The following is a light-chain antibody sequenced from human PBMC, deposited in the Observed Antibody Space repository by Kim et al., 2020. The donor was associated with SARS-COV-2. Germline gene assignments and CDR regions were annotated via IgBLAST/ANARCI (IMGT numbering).Light chain of an antibody. CDR3: QQYYGTPYT. J-gene: IGKJ2*01. V-gene: IGKV4-1*01. CDR1: QTILYSSNKKNY. Sequence: DIVMTQSPESLAVSLGERATINCKSSQTILYSSNKKNYLSWYQQKPGQPPKLLIYWASTRASGVPDRFRGSGSGTDFTLTISSLQSEDVAVYYCQQYYGTPYTFGQETKLEI. CDR2: WAS.